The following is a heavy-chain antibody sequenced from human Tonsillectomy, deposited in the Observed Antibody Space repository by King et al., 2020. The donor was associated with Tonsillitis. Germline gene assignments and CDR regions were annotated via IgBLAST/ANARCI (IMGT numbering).Heavy chain of an antibody. D-gene: IGHD3-22*01. CDR1: GFTFSSYW. CDR2: IMQDGREK. Sequence: VQLVESGGGLVQPGGSLRLSCAASGFTFSSYWMSWVRQAPGEGRVWVANIMQDGREKYYVDSVKGRFTITRDKAKNSLYLQMNSLRAEDTAVYYCARDALTDSSGYYYSDFDYWGQGTLVTVSS. CDR3: ARDALTDSSGYYYSDFDY. J-gene: IGHJ4*02. V-gene: IGHV3-7*01.